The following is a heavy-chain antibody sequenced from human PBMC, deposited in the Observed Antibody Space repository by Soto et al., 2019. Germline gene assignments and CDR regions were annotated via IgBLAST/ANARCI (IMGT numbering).Heavy chain of an antibody. V-gene: IGHV1-24*01. J-gene: IGHJ3*02. CDR1: GYTLTELS. CDR3: ATTYLVEAFDI. D-gene: IGHD3-10*01. CDR2: FDPEQGKI. Sequence: QVQLVQSGAEVKKPGASVKVSCKVSGYTLTELSIHWVRQAPGKGLEWMGGFDPEQGKIIYAQKFLGRVPMAEDTSTDTAYMELSSLRSVDTALYYCATTYLVEAFDIWGQGTMVSVSS.